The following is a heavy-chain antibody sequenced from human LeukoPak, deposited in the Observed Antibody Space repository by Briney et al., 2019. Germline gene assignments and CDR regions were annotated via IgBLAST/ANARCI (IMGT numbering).Heavy chain of an antibody. D-gene: IGHD3-10*01. V-gene: IGHV4-30-4*01. Sequence: SETLSLTRTVSGGSISSGDYYWSWIRQPPGKGLEWIGYVYYSGSTYYNPSLKSRVTISVDTSKNQFSLKLSSVTAADTAVYYCARYGSGTRPIYWGQGTLVTVSS. J-gene: IGHJ4*02. CDR3: ARYGSGTRPIY. CDR1: GGSISSGDYY. CDR2: VYYSGST.